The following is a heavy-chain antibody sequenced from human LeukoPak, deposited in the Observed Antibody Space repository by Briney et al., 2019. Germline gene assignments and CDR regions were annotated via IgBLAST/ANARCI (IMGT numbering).Heavy chain of an antibody. J-gene: IGHJ4*02. CDR3: AGEYYNSSGYFDY. Sequence: GGSLRLSCAAYMFTVLSNYMSWVRQAPGKGLEWVSVIYSGGSTYYPDSVKGRFPISRDNSKNTVYLQMDSLRAEDTPAYYCAGEYYNSSGYFDYWGQGTLVTVSS. D-gene: IGHD3-22*01. V-gene: IGHV3-53*01. CDR1: MFTVLSNY. CDR2: IYSGGST.